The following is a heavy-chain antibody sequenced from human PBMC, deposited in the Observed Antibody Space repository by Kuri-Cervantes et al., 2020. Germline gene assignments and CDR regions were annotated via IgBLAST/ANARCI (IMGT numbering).Heavy chain of an antibody. CDR1: GYTFTSYG. Sequence: ASVKVSCKASGYTFTSYGISWVRQAPGQGLEWMGWINPNSGGTNYAQKFQGRVTMTRDTSISTAYMELSRLRSDDTAVYYCARDHGYSSGWYYYWGQGTPVTVSS. V-gene: IGHV1-2*02. D-gene: IGHD6-19*01. CDR2: INPNSGGT. J-gene: IGHJ4*02. CDR3: ARDHGYSSGWYYY.